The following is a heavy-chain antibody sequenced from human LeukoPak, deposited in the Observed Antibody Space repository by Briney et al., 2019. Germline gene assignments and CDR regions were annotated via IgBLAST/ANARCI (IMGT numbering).Heavy chain of an antibody. V-gene: IGHV4-38-2*02. CDR3: ARGVGRSSQYYFDY. CDR1: GGSISSYY. CDR2: IYHSGST. J-gene: IGHJ4*02. D-gene: IGHD1-26*01. Sequence: NPSETLSLTCTVSGGSISSYYWGWIRQPPGKGLEWIGSIYHSGSTYYNPSLKSRVTISVDTSKNQFSLKLSSVTAADTAVYYCARGVGRSSQYYFDYWGQGTLVTVSS.